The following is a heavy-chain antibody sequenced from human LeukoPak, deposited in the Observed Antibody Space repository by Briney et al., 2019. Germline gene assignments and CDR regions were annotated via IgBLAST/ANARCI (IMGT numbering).Heavy chain of an antibody. CDR1: GFTFSSYS. CDR2: ISSSSSTI. CDR3: ARELPSPNDHHYFDY. J-gene: IGHJ4*02. V-gene: IGHV3-48*01. Sequence: GGSLRLSCAASGFTFSSYSMNWVRQAPGKGLEWVSYISSSSSTIYYADSVKGRFTISRDNAKNSLYLQMNSLRAEDTAVYYCARELPSPNDHHYFDYWGQGTLVTVSS. D-gene: IGHD1-1*01.